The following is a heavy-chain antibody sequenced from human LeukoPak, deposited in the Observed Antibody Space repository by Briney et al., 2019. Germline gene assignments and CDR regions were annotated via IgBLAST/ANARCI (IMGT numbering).Heavy chain of an antibody. Sequence: GGSLRLSCAASGFTFSSYGMHWVRQAPGKGLEWVAVIWYDGSNKYYVDSVRGRFTISRDNSRNTLYLQMNSLRAEDTAVYYCATDPVESDDAFDTWGQGTMVTVSS. CDR2: IWYDGSNK. V-gene: IGHV3-33*01. J-gene: IGHJ3*02. D-gene: IGHD1-1*01. CDR3: ATDPVESDDAFDT. CDR1: GFTFSSYG.